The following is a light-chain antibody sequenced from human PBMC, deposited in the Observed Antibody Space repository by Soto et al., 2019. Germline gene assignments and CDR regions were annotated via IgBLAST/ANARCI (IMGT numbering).Light chain of an antibody. CDR2: DVS. Sequence: QSLLTQPRSVSGSPGQSVTISCTGTSYDVGGYNYVSWYQQHPGKAPKLIIHDVSKWPSGVPDRFSGSKSGNTASLTISGLQADDEADYYCCSYAGTNPNFVVGNGTKVTVL. CDR3: CSYAGTNPNFV. V-gene: IGLV2-11*01. J-gene: IGLJ1*01. CDR1: SYDVGGYNY.